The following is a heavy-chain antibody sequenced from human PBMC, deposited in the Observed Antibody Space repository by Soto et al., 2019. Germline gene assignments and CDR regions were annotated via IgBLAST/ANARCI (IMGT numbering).Heavy chain of an antibody. CDR3: ARGGGLNYYYYIYV. J-gene: IGHJ6*03. D-gene: IGHD6-25*01. Sequence: QVQLVQSGAEVKKPGASVKVSCKASGYTFTGYYMHWMRQAPGQGLEWMGWINPNSGETEYAQNSQGLVTMTRDMSISTAYTELSRLKSKDTAVYYCARGGGLNYYYYIYVWGKGTTVTVSS. CDR2: INPNSGET. CDR1: GYTFTGYY. V-gene: IGHV1-2*04.